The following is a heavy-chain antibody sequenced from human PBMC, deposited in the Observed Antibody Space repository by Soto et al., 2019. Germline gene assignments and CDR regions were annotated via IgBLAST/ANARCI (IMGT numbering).Heavy chain of an antibody. Sequence: SVKVSCKAAGGTFSSYAISWVRQSPGQGLEWMGGIIPIFGTANYAQKFQGRVTITADESTGTAYMELSSLRSEDTAVYYCARAEYCTNGVCYISDPWGQGTLVTVS. CDR2: IIPIFGTA. D-gene: IGHD2-8*01. CDR3: ARAEYCTNGVCYISDP. V-gene: IGHV1-69*01. J-gene: IGHJ5*02. CDR1: GGTFSSYA.